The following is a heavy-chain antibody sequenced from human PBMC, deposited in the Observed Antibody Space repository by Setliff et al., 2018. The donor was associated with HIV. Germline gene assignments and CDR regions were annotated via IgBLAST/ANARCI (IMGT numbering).Heavy chain of an antibody. CDR2: VYNSGIT. Sequence: SETLSLTCTVSGGSVSSPGYYWGWIRQPPGKGLEWIGSVYNSGITFKNPSLKSRVTISVDRSGNQFSLRLTSVTAADTAVYYCAREGITGTTLHPYWGQGTLVTVSS. CDR1: GGSVSSPGYY. V-gene: IGHV4-39*07. CDR3: AREGITGTTLHPY. J-gene: IGHJ4*02. D-gene: IGHD1-7*01.